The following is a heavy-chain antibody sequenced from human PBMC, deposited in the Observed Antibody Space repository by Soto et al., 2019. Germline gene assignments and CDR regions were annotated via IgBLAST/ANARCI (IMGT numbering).Heavy chain of an antibody. V-gene: IGHV1-3*01. D-gene: IGHD2-2*01. CDR2: LNAGTGDT. Sequence: ASVKVSWKAAGYAIRNDGRYWVRHAPGQRLEWMGWLNAGTGDTKYSQKFQGRVTISRDTSATTAYMELSSLRSEDTAIFYCARAYCSSTTCLMGNYWGQGALVTVS. CDR1: GYAIRNDG. CDR3: ARAYCSSTTCLMGNY. J-gene: IGHJ4*02.